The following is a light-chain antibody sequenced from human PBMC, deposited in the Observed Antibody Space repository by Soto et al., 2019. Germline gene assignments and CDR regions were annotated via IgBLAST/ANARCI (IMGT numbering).Light chain of an antibody. Sequence: DIVMTQSPDSLAVSLDERATINCKSSQSVLYSSNNKNYLAWYQQKPGQPPKLLIYWASTRESGVPDRFSGSGSGTDFTLTISSLQAEDVAVYYCQQYYDAPQTFGQGTKVEIK. CDR3: QQYYDAPQT. V-gene: IGKV4-1*01. J-gene: IGKJ1*01. CDR1: QSVLYSSNNKNY. CDR2: WAS.